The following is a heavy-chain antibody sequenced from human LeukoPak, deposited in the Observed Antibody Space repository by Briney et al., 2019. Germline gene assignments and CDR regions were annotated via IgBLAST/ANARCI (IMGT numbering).Heavy chain of an antibody. J-gene: IGHJ4*02. D-gene: IGHD6-19*01. CDR3: AGGYSSALFDY. CDR2: IYTSGST. CDR1: GYSMSTGYY. V-gene: IGHV4-38-2*02. Sequence: SETLSLTCTVSGYSMSTGYYWGWIRQPPGKGLEWIGRIYTSGSTNYNPSLKSRVTMSVDTSKNQFSLKLSSVTAADTAVYYCAGGYSSALFDYWGQGTLVTVSS.